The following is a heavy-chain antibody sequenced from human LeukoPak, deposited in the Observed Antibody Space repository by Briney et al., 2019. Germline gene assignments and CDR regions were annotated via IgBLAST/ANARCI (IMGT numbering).Heavy chain of an antibody. V-gene: IGHV3-30*05. Sequence: TGGSLRLSCAASGFTFDDYGMSWVRQAPGKGLEWVAVISYDGSNKYYADSVKGRFTISRDNSKNTLYLQMNSLRAEDTAVYYCAREGKYYYDSSGYPDYWGQGTLVTVSS. J-gene: IGHJ4*02. CDR2: ISYDGSNK. CDR3: AREGKYYYDSSGYPDY. D-gene: IGHD3-22*01. CDR1: GFTFDDYG.